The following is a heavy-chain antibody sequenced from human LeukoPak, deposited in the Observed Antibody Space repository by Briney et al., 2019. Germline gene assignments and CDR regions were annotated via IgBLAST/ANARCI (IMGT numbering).Heavy chain of an antibody. D-gene: IGHD2-15*01. CDR1: GASISSGGYY. Sequence: SETLSLTCSVSGASISSGGYYWSWIRHQPGKGLEWIGHIYHSGQTYYNPSLGSRVSMSVDLSKDQFSLNLTSVTTADTALYFCARGACSGGSCYQVVPHQRRQKLDHWGQGTQVTVSS. CDR3: ARGACSGGSCYQVVPHQRRQKLDH. CDR2: IYHSGQT. J-gene: IGHJ4*02. V-gene: IGHV4-31*03.